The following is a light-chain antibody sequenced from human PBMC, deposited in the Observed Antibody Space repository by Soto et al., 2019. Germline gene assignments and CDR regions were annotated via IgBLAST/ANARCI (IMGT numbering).Light chain of an antibody. CDR3: QTWGSGIVV. Sequence: QPVLTQSPSASASLGASVKLTCTLSSGHSSYAIAWHQQQPEKGPRYLMKLNSDGSHSKGDGIPDRFSGSSSGAERYLTISSLQSDDEADYYCQTWGSGIVVFAGGTKLTVL. CDR2: LNSDGSH. CDR1: SGHSSYA. J-gene: IGLJ2*01. V-gene: IGLV4-69*01.